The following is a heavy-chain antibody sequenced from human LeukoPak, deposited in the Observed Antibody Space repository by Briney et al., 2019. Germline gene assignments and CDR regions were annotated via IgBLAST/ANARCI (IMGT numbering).Heavy chain of an antibody. J-gene: IGHJ6*02. CDR3: AKDRGSSSSAYGMDV. D-gene: IGHD6-13*01. CDR2: ITYDGGNK. V-gene: IGHV3-30*18. Sequence: GRSLRLSCAASGFTFSSYGMHWVRQAPGKGLEWVAVITYDGGNKYHADSVKGRFTIPRDNSKNTLYLQMNSLRAEDTAVYYCAKDRGSSSSAYGMDVWGQGTTVTVSS. CDR1: GFTFSSYG.